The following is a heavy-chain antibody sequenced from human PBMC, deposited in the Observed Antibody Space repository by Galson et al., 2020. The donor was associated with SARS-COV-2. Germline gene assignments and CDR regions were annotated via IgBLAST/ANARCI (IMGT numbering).Heavy chain of an antibody. CDR3: ASDDFWSGYYTVHDLHDAFDI. J-gene: IGHJ3*02. Sequence: QLGESLKISCAASGFTFSSYWMSWVRQAPGKGLEWVANIKQDGSEKYYVDSVKGRFTISRDNAKNSLYLQMNSLRAEDTAVYYCASDDFWSGYYTVHDLHDAFDIWGQGTMVTVSS. V-gene: IGHV3-7*01. D-gene: IGHD3-3*01. CDR1: GFTFSSYW. CDR2: IKQDGSEK.